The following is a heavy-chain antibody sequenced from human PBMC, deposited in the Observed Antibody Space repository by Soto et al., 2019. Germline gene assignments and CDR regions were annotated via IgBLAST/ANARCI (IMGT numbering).Heavy chain of an antibody. D-gene: IGHD2-15*01. Sequence: GGSLRLSCAASGFTFSRYWMHCVRQAPWKGLVWVSRINSDGSSTSYADSVKGRFTISRDNAKNTVYLQMNSLRAEDTAVYYCARTSLVVPAATREDYWGQGTLVTVSS. J-gene: IGHJ4*02. CDR1: GFTFSRYW. CDR2: INSDGSST. V-gene: IGHV3-74*01. CDR3: ARTSLVVPAATREDY.